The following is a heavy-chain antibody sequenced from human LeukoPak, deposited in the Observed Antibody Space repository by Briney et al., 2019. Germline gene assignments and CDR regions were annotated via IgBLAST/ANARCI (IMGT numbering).Heavy chain of an antibody. D-gene: IGHD2/OR15-2a*01. CDR2: ISYDGSNK. CDR3: ARGSGPHAGTFLDY. Sequence: GRSLRLSCAASGFTFSSYAMHWVRQAPGKGLEWVAVISYDGSNKSYAASVKGRFTISRDNSKNTLYLQMNSLRAEDTAVYYCARGSGPHAGTFLDYWGQGTLVTVSS. CDR1: GFTFSSYA. V-gene: IGHV3-30*01. J-gene: IGHJ4*02.